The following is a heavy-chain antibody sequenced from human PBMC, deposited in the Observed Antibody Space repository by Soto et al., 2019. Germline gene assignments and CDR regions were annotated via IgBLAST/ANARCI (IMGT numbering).Heavy chain of an antibody. CDR3: ARDAPLRNYYDSSDYPPPGLGAFDI. D-gene: IGHD3-22*01. Sequence: ASLKVSCKASGYTFTNYGISWVRQAPGQGLEWMGWISAYNGNTNYAQKLQGRVTMTTDTYTSTAYMELRSLRSDDTAVYYCARDAPLRNYYDSSDYPPPGLGAFDIWGQGTMVTAS. J-gene: IGHJ3*02. CDR1: GYTFTNYG. CDR2: ISAYNGNT. V-gene: IGHV1-18*01.